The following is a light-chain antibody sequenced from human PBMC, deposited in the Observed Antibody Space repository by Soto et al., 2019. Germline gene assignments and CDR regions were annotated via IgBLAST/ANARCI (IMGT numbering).Light chain of an antibody. CDR1: QSVSSSY. J-gene: IGKJ1*01. V-gene: IGKV3-20*01. Sequence: EIVLTQSPGTLSLSPGERATLSCRASQSVSSSYLAWYQQKPGQAPSLLIYGAPSRATGIPDRFSGSGSGTDFTLTTSRLEPEDFAVYYCQQYDNSPLTFGQGTKVEIK. CDR3: QQYDNSPLT. CDR2: GAP.